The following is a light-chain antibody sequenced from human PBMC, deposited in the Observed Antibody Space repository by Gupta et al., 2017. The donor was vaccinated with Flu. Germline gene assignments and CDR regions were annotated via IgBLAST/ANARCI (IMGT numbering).Light chain of an antibody. Sequence: TSRDIGAYNYVSWIQQHAGKAPKVMIYDVSNRPSGASNRFSGSKSGNTASLTISGLQADDEAEYYCSSYTIFSTVVFGGGTRLTVL. CDR2: DVS. CDR3: SSYTIFSTVV. J-gene: IGLJ2*01. V-gene: IGLV2-14*04. CDR1: SRDIGAYNY.